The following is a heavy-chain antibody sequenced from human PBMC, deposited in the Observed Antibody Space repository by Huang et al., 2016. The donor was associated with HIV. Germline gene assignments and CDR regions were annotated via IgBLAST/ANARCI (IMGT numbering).Heavy chain of an antibody. J-gene: IGHJ4*02. Sequence: QVQLVQSGAEVKKPGSSVKVSCKASGGSFRNFAISWVRQAPGQGLEWMGGIIPTLGTANYAQKVQGRVTIIADESTRTAYMELSSLRAEDTAVYYCATVDYYDTSGPQRGYFDNWGQGTLVTVSS. CDR2: IIPTLGTA. CDR1: GGSFRNFA. D-gene: IGHD3-22*01. CDR3: ATVDYYDTSGPQRGYFDN. V-gene: IGHV1-69*01.